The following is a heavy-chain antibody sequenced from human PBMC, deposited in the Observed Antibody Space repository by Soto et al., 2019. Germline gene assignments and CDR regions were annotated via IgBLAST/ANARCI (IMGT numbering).Heavy chain of an antibody. J-gene: IGHJ6*03. D-gene: IGHD2-2*01. CDR2: FDPEDGET. CDR3: ATLGGGYCSSTSCSPLNYYYYYYMDV. Sequence: ASVKVSCKVSGYTLTELSMHWVRQAPGKGLEWMGGFDPEDGETIYAQKFQGRVTMTEDTSTDTAYMELSSLRSEDTAVYYCATLGGGYCSSTSCSPLNYYYYYYMDVWGKGTTVTVSS. V-gene: IGHV1-24*01. CDR1: GYTLTELS.